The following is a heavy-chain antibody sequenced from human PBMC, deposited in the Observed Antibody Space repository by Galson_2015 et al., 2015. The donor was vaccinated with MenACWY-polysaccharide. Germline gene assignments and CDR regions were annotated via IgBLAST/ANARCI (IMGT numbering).Heavy chain of an antibody. V-gene: IGHV4-4*07. D-gene: IGHD5-12*01. CDR2: ISTSGST. CDR1: RGSIYSYY. Sequence: SETLSLTCTVSRGSIYSYYWTWIRQPAGKGLEWLGRISTSGSTTYNPSLKSRVTMSIDTSTNQFSLRLTSATAADTALYFCARVEYNGYESHLKYWGPGILVAVSS. J-gene: IGHJ4*02. CDR3: ARVEYNGYESHLKY.